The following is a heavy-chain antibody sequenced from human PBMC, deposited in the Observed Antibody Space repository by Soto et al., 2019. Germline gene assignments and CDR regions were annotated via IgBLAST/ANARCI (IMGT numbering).Heavy chain of an antibody. V-gene: IGHV4-39*01. J-gene: IGHJ6*02. CDR2: IYYSGST. CDR1: GGSITSYSYY. D-gene: IGHD2-2*01. CDR3: ARSNCISTSCYVVLYYYYGMDV. Sequence: SDTLSLTCTVSGGSITSYSYYWGWIRQPPGKGLEWIGSIYYSGSTYYNPSLKSRVTISVDTSKNQFSLKLSSVTAADTAVYYCARSNCISTSCYVVLYYYYGMDVWGQGTTVTVSS.